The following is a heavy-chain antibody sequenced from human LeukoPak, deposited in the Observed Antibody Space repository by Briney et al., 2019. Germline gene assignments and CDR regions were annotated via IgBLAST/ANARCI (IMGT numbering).Heavy chain of an antibody. CDR3: TRGGVYLPEY. CDR2: TRDKANSYTT. V-gene: IGHV3-72*01. D-gene: IGHD1-14*01. CDR1: GFTFSDYY. J-gene: IGHJ4*02. Sequence: PGGSLRLSCAASGFTFSDYYMDWVRQAPGMGLQWVGRTRDKANSYTTEYAASVRGRFTISRDDSTNSVYLQMNSLKTEDTAVYYCTRGGVYLPEYWGQGTLVTVSS.